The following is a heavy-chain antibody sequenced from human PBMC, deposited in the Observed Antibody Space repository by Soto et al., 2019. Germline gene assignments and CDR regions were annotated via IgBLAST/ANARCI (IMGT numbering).Heavy chain of an antibody. D-gene: IGHD3-10*01. CDR2: IYYTGST. Sequence: QLRESGPGLVKPSETLSLTCTVSDGSISSSSYYWGWVRQPPGKGLEWIGTIYYTGSTYFNPSLKSRVSISVDTSKNQFSLKMSSVTAADTAVYYCARHYTYYYGSGDRGYFDYWGQGTLVTVSS. V-gene: IGHV4-39*01. J-gene: IGHJ4*02. CDR1: DGSISSSSYY. CDR3: ARHYTYYYGSGDRGYFDY.